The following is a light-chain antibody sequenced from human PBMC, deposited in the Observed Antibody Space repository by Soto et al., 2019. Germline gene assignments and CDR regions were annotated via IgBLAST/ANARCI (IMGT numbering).Light chain of an antibody. J-gene: IGLJ1*01. CDR3: SLDAGPNTYV. CDR2: DGS. CDR1: DVGSYGV. V-gene: IGLV2-23*01. Sequence: QSALTQPASVSGSPGQSITISCSDVGSYGVVSWYQQHPGKVPKLMIYDGSKRPSGVSDRFSGSKSANTASLTISGLQAEDEADYYCSLDAGPNTYVFGTGTKVTVL.